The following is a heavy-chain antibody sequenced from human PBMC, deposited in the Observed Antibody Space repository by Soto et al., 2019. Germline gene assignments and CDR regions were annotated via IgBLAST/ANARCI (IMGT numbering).Heavy chain of an antibody. CDR1: GFTFSDAW. J-gene: IGHJ5*02. V-gene: IGHV3-15*01. CDR3: TTDLWRIAVVVGSTGYFNP. D-gene: IGHD2-15*01. CDR2: IKSKSDGGTT. Sequence: RLSCAASGFTFSDAWMSWVRQAPGKGLDWVGRIKSKSDGGTTEYAAPVRGRFTISRDDSKNTLYLQMNSLKTEDTAVYYCTTDLWRIAVVVGSTGYFNPWGQGTPVTSPQ.